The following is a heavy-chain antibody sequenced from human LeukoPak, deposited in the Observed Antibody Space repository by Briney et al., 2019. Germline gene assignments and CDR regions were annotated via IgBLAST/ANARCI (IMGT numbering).Heavy chain of an antibody. CDR2: IRVDGSTE. Sequence: PGGSLRLSCAASGFTFSSYAMTWVRLAPGKGLEWVATIRVDGSTEYPVDSMKGRFTISRDNAKNSLHLQMNSLRAEDTAVYYCATYSGPDKWDASDMWGQGTLVTVSS. V-gene: IGHV3-7*01. CDR1: GFTFSSYA. CDR3: ATYSGPDKWDASDM. D-gene: IGHD1-26*01. J-gene: IGHJ3*02.